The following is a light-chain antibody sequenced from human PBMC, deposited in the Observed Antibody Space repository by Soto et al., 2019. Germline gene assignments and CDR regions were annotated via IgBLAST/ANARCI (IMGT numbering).Light chain of an antibody. CDR1: QSVSSTY. J-gene: IGKJ1*01. V-gene: IGKV3-20*01. Sequence: IVVTESSGPPSLFPGGRTTLPCRGSQSVSSTYLAWYQQKPGQAPRLLIYGASSRATGIPDRFSGSGSGTDFTLTISRLEPEDFAVYYCHQYGSSPQTFGQGTKVDIK. CDR3: HQYGSSPQT. CDR2: GAS.